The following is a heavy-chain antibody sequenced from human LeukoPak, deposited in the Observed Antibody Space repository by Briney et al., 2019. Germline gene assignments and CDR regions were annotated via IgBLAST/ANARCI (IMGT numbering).Heavy chain of an antibody. CDR1: GGSISSSTYY. J-gene: IGHJ3*02. CDR3: ATYYYDRTGYDTFDI. V-gene: IGHV4-39*01. CDR2: IYYSGST. Sequence: SEXLSLTCTVSGGSISSSTYYWGWIRQPPGKGLEWIGSIYYSGSTYYNPSLKSRVSISVDTSKNQFSLKLSSVTAADTAVYYCATYYYDRTGYDTFDIWGQGTMVTVSS. D-gene: IGHD3-22*01.